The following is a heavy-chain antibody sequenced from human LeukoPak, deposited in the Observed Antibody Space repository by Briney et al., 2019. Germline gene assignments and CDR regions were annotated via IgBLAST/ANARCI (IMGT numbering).Heavy chain of an antibody. J-gene: IGHJ4*02. CDR3: AKRTMSAFDS. D-gene: IGHD5-24*01. CDR2: ISGSGNGT. CDR1: GFTFRTYA. Sequence: GGSLRLSCTASGFTFRTYAMNWVRQAPGKGLERLSGISGSGNGTYYADSVKGRFIISRDNSKNMVFLQMNSLTVEDAATYYCAKRTMSAFDSWGQGTQLIVSS. V-gene: IGHV3-23*01.